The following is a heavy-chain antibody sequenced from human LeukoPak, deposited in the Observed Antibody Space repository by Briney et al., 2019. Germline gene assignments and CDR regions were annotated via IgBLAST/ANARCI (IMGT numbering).Heavy chain of an antibody. D-gene: IGHD3-22*01. CDR1: GGTFSSYA. V-gene: IGHV1-69*13. J-gene: IGHJ4*02. Sequence: SVKVSCKASGGTFSSYAISWVRQAPGQGLEWMGGIIPIFGTANYAQKFQGRVTITADESTSTAYMELSSLRSEDTAVYYCARDYVAYDSSGYPPFVDYWGQGTLVTVSS. CDR2: IIPIFGTA. CDR3: ARDYVAYDSSGYPPFVDY.